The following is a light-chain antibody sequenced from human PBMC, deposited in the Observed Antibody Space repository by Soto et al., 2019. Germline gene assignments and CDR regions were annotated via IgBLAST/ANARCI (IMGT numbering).Light chain of an antibody. Sequence: EIVLTQSPGALSLSPGERATLSCRASQSVSSSYLAWYQQKPGQAPRLLIYGASSRATGIPDRFSGSGSGTDFTLTISSLQSEDFAVYYCQQYNNWPSLFGPGTMVDI. CDR2: GAS. CDR3: QQYNNWPSL. V-gene: IGKV3-20*01. CDR1: QSVSSSY. J-gene: IGKJ3*01.